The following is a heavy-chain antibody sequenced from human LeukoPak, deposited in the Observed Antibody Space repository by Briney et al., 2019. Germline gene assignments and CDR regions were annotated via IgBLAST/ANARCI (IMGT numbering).Heavy chain of an antibody. CDR3: AKDGITMVRGVIIKGGYFDY. J-gene: IGHJ4*02. D-gene: IGHD3-10*01. Sequence: GGSLRLSCAASGFTFDDYGMSWVRQAPGKGLEWVSGINWNGGSTGYADPVKGRFTISRDNSKNTLYLQMNSLRAEDTAVYYCAKDGITMVRGVIIKGGYFDYWGQGTLVTVSS. CDR1: GFTFDDYG. CDR2: INWNGGST. V-gene: IGHV3-20*04.